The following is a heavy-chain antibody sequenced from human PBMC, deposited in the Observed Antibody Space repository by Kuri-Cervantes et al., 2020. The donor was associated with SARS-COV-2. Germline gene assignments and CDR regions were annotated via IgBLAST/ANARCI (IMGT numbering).Heavy chain of an antibody. D-gene: IGHD6-13*01. V-gene: IGHV4-39*01. CDR2: TYYSGNT. J-gene: IGHJ5*02. CDR3: ATGYSSRGGFDP. Sequence: SQTLSLTCTVSSRSIGRRYYYWGWLRQPPGKGLEWIGNTYYSGNTYYNPSLRSRVTISEDTSKTQFSLKLSSVTAADTAVYYCATGYSSRGGFDPWGQGTLVTVSS. CDR1: SRSIGRRYYY.